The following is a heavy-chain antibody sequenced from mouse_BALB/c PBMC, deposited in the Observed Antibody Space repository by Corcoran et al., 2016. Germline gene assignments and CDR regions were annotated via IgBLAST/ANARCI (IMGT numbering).Heavy chain of an antibody. J-gene: IGHJ3*01. CDR3: ARSHYGSSYVFAY. D-gene: IGHD1-1*01. V-gene: IGHV1S136*01. CDR2: INPYNDGT. CDR1: GYTFPSYV. Sequence: EVQLQQSGPELVKPGASVKMSCKASGYTFPSYVMHWVKQKPGQGLEWIGYINPYNDGTKYNEKFKGKATLTSDNSSSTAYMELSSLTSEDSAVYYCARSHYGSSYVFAYWGQGTLVTVSA.